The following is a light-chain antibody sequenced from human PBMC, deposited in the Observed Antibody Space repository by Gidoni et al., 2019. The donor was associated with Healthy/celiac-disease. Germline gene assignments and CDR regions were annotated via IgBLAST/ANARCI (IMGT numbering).Light chain of an antibody. Sequence: EIVLTQSPGTLSLSPGERATLSCRASQSVSSSYLAWYQQKPGQAPRLLIYGASSMATGIPDRFSGSGSGTDFTLTISRLEPEDFAVYYCQQYGSSLLLTFGGGTKVEIK. CDR2: GAS. V-gene: IGKV3-20*01. CDR3: QQYGSSLLLT. CDR1: QSVSSSY. J-gene: IGKJ4*01.